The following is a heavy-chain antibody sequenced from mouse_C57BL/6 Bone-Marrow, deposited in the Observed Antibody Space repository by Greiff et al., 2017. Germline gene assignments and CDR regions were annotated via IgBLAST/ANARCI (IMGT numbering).Heavy chain of an antibody. V-gene: IGHV1-19*01. Sequence: VQLQQSGPVLVKPGASVKMSCKASGYTFTDYYMNWVKQSHGKSLEWIGVINPYNGGTSYNQKFKGKATLTVDKSSSTAYMELNSLTSEDSAVYYCALYDYDPFAYWGQGTLVTVSA. D-gene: IGHD2-4*01. CDR3: ALYDYDPFAY. CDR2: INPYNGGT. J-gene: IGHJ3*01. CDR1: GYTFTDYY.